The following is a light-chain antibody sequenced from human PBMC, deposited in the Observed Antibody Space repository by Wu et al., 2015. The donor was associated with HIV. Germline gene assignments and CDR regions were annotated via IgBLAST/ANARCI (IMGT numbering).Light chain of an antibody. Sequence: EIVLTQSPGTLSLSPGDTATLSCRASQSVPNNYLTWYQQKPGQTPRLLIYSASVRATGIPDKFSGSVSGTDFTLTISRLEPEDFAVYYCQHYGSSSYTFGQGTKVEIK. CDR2: SAS. CDR3: QHYGSSSYT. J-gene: IGKJ2*01. V-gene: IGKV3-20*01. CDR1: QSVPNNY.